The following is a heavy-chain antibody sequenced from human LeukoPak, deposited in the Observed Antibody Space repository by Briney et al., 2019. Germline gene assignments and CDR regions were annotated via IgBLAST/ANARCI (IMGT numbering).Heavy chain of an antibody. CDR3: ARDNLTPYWYFDL. V-gene: IGHV3-48*02. J-gene: IGHJ2*01. CDR1: GFTFSAHS. Sequence: PGGSLRLSCVASGFTFSAHSLNWVRQAPGKGLEWLSYISSGSTTIYYADSVKGRFTISRDNAKNSLYLQMNSLRDEDTALYYCARDNLTPYWYFDLWGRGTLVTVSS. CDR2: ISSGSTTI. D-gene: IGHD4-23*01.